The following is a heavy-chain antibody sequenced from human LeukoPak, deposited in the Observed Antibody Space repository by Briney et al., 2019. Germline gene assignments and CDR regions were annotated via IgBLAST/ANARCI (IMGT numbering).Heavy chain of an antibody. D-gene: IGHD1-1*01. V-gene: IGHV3-48*04. CDR1: GFTFSSYS. CDR2: ISSSGSTI. J-gene: IGHJ5*02. CDR3: ARAPNWNDVYLSWFDP. Sequence: GGSLRLSCAASGFTFSSYSMNWIRQAPGKGLEWVSYISSSGSTIYYADSVKGRFTISRDNAKNSLYLQMNSLRAEDTAVYYCARAPNWNDVYLSWFDPWGQGTLVTVSS.